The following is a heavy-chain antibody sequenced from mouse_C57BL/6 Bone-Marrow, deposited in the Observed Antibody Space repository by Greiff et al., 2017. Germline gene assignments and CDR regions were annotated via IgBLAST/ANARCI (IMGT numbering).Heavy chain of an antibody. CDR3: AREEGYGNYVDAMDY. J-gene: IGHJ4*01. CDR1: GYTFTRYW. D-gene: IGHD2-1*01. CDR2: IDPNSGGT. Sequence: VQLQQSGAELVKPGASVKLSCKASGYTFTRYWMHWVKQRPGRGLEWIGRIDPNSGGTKYNEKFKGKATLTVDKPSSTAYMQLSSLTSEDSAVYYCAREEGYGNYVDAMDYWGQGTSVTVSS. V-gene: IGHV1-72*01.